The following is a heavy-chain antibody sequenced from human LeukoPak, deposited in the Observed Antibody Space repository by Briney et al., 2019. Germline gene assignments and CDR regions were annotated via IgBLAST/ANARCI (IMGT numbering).Heavy chain of an antibody. CDR2: ISYDGSTK. V-gene: IGHV3-30*18. CDR3: AKDYGLVVPAAAKKNYYMDV. J-gene: IGHJ6*03. D-gene: IGHD2-2*01. Sequence: GGSLRLSCAASGFTFSNYGMQWVRQAPGKGLEWVAVISYDGSTKYYADSVKGRFTISRDNSKNTLYLQMNSLRAEDTAVYYCAKDYGLVVPAAAKKNYYMDVWGKGTTVTVSS. CDR1: GFTFSNYG.